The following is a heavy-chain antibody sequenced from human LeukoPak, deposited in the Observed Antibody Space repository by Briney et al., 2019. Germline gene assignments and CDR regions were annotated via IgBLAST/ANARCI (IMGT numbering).Heavy chain of an antibody. CDR1: GGSFSGYY. D-gene: IGHD5-18*01. CDR2: INHSGST. Sequence: SETLSLTCAVYGGSFSGYYWSWIRQPPGKGLEWIGEINHSGSTNYNPSLKSRVTISVDTSKNQFSLKLSSATAADTAVYYCARARGYSYALPLDYWGQGTLVTVSS. V-gene: IGHV4-34*01. CDR3: ARARGYSYALPLDY. J-gene: IGHJ4*02.